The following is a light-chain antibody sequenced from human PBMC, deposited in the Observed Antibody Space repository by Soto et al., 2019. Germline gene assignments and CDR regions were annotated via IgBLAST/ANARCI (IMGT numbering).Light chain of an antibody. CDR2: RND. V-gene: IGLV1-44*01. J-gene: IGLJ2*01. CDR3: AVWDDSLNGPV. CDR1: SSNIGSYA. Sequence: QSVLTQPPSASGTPGQGVTISCSGSSSNIGSYAVNWYQQVPGTAPKLLIYRNDQRPSGVPDQFSGSKSGTSASLVISGLQSEDEAVYYCAVWDDSLNGPVFGGGTKLTVL.